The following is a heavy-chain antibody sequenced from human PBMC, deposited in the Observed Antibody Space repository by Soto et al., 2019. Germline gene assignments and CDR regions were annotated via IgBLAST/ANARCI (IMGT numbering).Heavy chain of an antibody. J-gene: IGHJ4*02. Sequence: EVQLLESGGGLVQPGGSLKLSCAASGFTFSSYAMSWVRQAPGKGLEWVSAVSGNGQGIYYADSVRGRFTISRDNSKNTMFLHMDSLRAEDTAVYYCAKDRDYPRDYFHYWGQGTLVTVSS. CDR1: GFTFSSYA. V-gene: IGHV3-23*01. D-gene: IGHD3-10*01. CDR3: AKDRDYPRDYFHY. CDR2: VSGNGQGI.